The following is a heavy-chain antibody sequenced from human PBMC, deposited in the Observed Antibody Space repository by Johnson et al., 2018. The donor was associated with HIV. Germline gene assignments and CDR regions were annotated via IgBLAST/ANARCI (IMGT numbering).Heavy chain of an antibody. V-gene: IGHV3-43D*03. D-gene: IGHD1-7*01. CDR2: ISWDGGDT. J-gene: IGHJ3*02. Sequence: VQLVESGGVAVQPGGSLRLSCAASGFSFADYAMHWVRQAPGKGLEWVSLISWDGGDTYYADSVKGRFIISRDNTKESLYLQMNSLRPEDTALYYCVKDRGELLVSDDAFDIWGQGTMVTVSS. CDR1: GFSFADYA. CDR3: VKDRGELLVSDDAFDI.